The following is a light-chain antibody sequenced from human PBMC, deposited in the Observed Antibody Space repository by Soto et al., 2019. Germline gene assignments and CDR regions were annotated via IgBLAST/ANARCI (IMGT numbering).Light chain of an antibody. V-gene: IGKV3-20*01. CDR2: GAS. Sequence: EIVMTQSPATLSVSPGERATFSCRASQSVSSNLAWYQQKPGQAPRLLIYGASSRATGIPDRFSGSGSGTDFTLTISRLEPEDFAVYYCQQYGSSPSFGPGTKVDIK. CDR3: QQYGSSPS. J-gene: IGKJ3*01. CDR1: QSVSSN.